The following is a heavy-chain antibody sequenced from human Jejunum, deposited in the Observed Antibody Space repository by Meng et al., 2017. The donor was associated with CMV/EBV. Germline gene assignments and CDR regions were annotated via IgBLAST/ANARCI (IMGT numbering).Heavy chain of an antibody. CDR1: GYTITSYG. J-gene: IGHJ4*02. CDR3: TKTLSPYDFWSGADY. Sequence: GYTITSYGISWVRQAPGQGLEWMGWISANNGKTNYAQKLQGRVTMTTDTSTSTAYMELRSLRSDDTAFYYCTKTLSPYDFWSGADYWGQGTLVTVSS. CDR2: ISANNGKT. D-gene: IGHD3-3*01. V-gene: IGHV1-18*01.